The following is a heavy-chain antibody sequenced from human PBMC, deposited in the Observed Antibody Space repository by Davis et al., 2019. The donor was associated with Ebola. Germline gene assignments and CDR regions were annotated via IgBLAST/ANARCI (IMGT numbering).Heavy chain of an antibody. CDR2: INWNGGST. Sequence: PGGSLRLSCAASGFTFDDYGMSWVRQAPGKGLEWVSAINWNGGSTTYADSVKGRFTISRDNAKNSLYLQMSSLRAEDTAVYYCARDKPWGQWLVLYYFDYWGQGTLVTVSS. CDR3: ARDKPWGQWLVLYYFDY. J-gene: IGHJ4*02. V-gene: IGHV3-20*04. D-gene: IGHD6-19*01. CDR1: GFTFDDYG.